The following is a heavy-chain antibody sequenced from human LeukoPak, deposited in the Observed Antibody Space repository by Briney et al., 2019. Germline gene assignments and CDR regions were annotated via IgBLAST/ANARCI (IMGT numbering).Heavy chain of an antibody. CDR1: GGSVSRGSYY. CDR2: IYYSGST. CDR3: ARREATYGGNDFDL. Sequence: SETLSLTCTVSGGSVSRGSYYRSWIRQTTGKGLERIGFIYYSGSTNYNPSLKSRVTMSVDTSKNQFSLKLRSVTAADSAVYYCARREATYGGNDFDLWGQGTLVSVSS. D-gene: IGHD4-23*01. J-gene: IGHJ4*02. V-gene: IGHV4-61*01.